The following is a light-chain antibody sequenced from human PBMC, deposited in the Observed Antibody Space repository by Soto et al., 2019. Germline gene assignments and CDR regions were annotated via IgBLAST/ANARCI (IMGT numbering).Light chain of an antibody. CDR3: SSYAGSNNYV. Sequence: QSALTQPPSASGSPGQSVTISCTGTSSDVGGYNYVSWYQQHPGKAPKLMIYEVSQRPSGVPDRFSGSKSGNTASLTVSWLQGEEEAAYYCSSYAGSNNYVFGSGTKVTVL. CDR2: EVS. V-gene: IGLV2-8*01. J-gene: IGLJ1*01. CDR1: SSDVGGYNY.